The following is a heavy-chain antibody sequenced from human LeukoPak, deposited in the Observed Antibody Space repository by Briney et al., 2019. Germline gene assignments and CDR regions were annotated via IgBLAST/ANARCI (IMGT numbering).Heavy chain of an antibody. V-gene: IGHV3-7*01. CDR2: INPDGSVK. Sequence: GGSLRLSCAASGVTFSSLWMTWVRQAPGKGLEWVANINPDGSVKNYVDSMRGRFTISRDNAKNSLYLQMNSLRAEDTAVYYCARDRGYSSFDYWGQGTLVTVSS. CDR1: GVTFSSLW. CDR3: ARDRGYSSFDY. J-gene: IGHJ4*02. D-gene: IGHD5-18*01.